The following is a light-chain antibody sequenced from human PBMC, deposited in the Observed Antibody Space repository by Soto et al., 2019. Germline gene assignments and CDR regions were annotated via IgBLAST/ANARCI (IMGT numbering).Light chain of an antibody. V-gene: IGKV3-15*01. CDR2: YAS. CDR1: QSVSNN. CDR3: QQYNNWPPIT. Sequence: EIVMTQSPATLSVSPGERATLSCRASQSVSNNLAWYQQKPGQAPRLLIYYASTRATGIPARFSGSGSGTEFTLTISSLRSEDFALYYCQQYNNWPPITFGQGTRLEIK. J-gene: IGKJ5*01.